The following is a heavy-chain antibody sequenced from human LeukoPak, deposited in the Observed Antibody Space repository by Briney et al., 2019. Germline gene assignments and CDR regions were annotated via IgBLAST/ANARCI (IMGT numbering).Heavy chain of an antibody. V-gene: IGHV4-61*01. CDR1: GGSISSSSYY. Sequence: SETLSLTCTVSGGSISSSSYYWSWIRQSPGKGLEWIGYVYYTETSYNPSLKSRVTISADTSKNQFSLKLYSVTAADTAVYYCATRKLWNDYWGQGTLVTVSS. D-gene: IGHD7-27*01. CDR2: VYYTET. J-gene: IGHJ4*02. CDR3: ATRKLWNDY.